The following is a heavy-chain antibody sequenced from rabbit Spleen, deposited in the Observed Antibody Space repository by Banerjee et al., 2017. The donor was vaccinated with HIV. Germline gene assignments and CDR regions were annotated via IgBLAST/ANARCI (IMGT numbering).Heavy chain of an antibody. CDR3: ARDLTDFIGWNFGW. CDR2: IGAGGGSI. V-gene: IGHV1S45*01. D-gene: IGHD4-1*01. Sequence: QAQLEASGGGLVKPEGSLLLTCKASGFSFSDRDVMCWDRQATGKGLERIGGIGAGGGSISVASWAQGRFTISKTSSTTVTLQMTTLTAADTATYFCARDLTDFIGWNFGWWGQGTLVTVS. J-gene: IGHJ4*01. CDR1: GFSFSDRDV.